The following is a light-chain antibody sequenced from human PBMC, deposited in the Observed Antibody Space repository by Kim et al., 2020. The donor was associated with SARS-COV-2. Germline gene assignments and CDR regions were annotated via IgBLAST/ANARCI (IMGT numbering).Light chain of an antibody. Sequence: GDSVTFTCRPSQVISRAVAWYQQQSGTAPKLLIYVASSLEGGVPSRFSGRVSGTDFIFTITRLQAADSATYFCQQYSDTPITFGQGTRLEIK. J-gene: IGKJ5*01. V-gene: IGKV1-13*02. CDR3: QQYSDTPIT. CDR2: VAS. CDR1: QVISRA.